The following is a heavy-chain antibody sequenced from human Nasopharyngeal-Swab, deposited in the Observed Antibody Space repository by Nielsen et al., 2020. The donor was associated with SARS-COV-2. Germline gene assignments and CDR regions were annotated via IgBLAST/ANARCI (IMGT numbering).Heavy chain of an antibody. Sequence: SETLSLTCAVSGGSISSGGYSWSWIRQPPGKGLEWIGYIYHSGSTYYNPSLKSRVTISVDTSKNQFSLKLSSVTAADTAVYYCARGLSGIVPAPILGLGPYYSYYYMDVWGKGTTVTVSS. CDR1: GGSISSGGYS. CDR2: IYHSGST. V-gene: IGHV4-30-2*01. CDR3: ARGLSGIVPAPILGLGPYYSYYYMDV. J-gene: IGHJ6*03. D-gene: IGHD2-2*01.